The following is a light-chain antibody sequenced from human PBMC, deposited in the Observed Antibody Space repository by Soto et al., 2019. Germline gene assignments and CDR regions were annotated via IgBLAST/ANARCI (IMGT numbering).Light chain of an antibody. J-gene: IGLJ1*01. CDR2: DVS. CDR3: SSYTSSTTLYV. V-gene: IGLV2-14*03. CDR1: SSDVGNYNY. Sequence: QSVLTQPASVSGSPGQSITISCTGASSDVGNYNYVSWYQQHPGKAPKLIIYDVSNRPSGVSNRFSGSKPGNTASLTISGLQAEDEADYYCSSYTSSTTLYVFGTGTKLTVL.